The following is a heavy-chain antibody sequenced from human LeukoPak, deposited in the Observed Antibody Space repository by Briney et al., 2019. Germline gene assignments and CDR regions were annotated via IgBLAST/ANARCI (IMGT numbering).Heavy chain of an antibody. CDR1: GGSVDGYY. J-gene: IGHJ4*02. Sequence: PSETLSRTCTVSGGSVDGYYWSWIRQPPGKELEWIGNIYYSGSTNYNPSLKSRVTISGDTSRNHFSLSLSSVTAADTAVYYCASRRRSNWAFDSWGQGTLVTVSS. CDR2: IYYSGST. D-gene: IGHD1-1*01. V-gene: IGHV4-59*08. CDR3: ASRRRSNWAFDS.